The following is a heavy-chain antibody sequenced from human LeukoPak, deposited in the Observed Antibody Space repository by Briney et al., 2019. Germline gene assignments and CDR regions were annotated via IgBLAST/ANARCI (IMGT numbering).Heavy chain of an antibody. V-gene: IGHV3-33*01. Sequence: QPGKSLRLSCAASGFTFSSYGMHWVRQAPGKGLEWVAVIWYDGSNKYYADSVKGRFTISRDNSKNTLYLQMNSLRAEDTAVYYCARVSYSSGWYTYFDYWGQGTLVTVSS. J-gene: IGHJ4*02. CDR2: IWYDGSNK. D-gene: IGHD6-19*01. CDR1: GFTFSSYG. CDR3: ARVSYSSGWYTYFDY.